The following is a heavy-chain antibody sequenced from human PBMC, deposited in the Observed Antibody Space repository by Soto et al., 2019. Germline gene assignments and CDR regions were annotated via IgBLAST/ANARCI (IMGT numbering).Heavy chain of an antibody. J-gene: IGHJ4*02. Sequence: EVQLLESGGSLVHPGGSLRLSCAASGFSFSYFAMSWVRHAPGKGLGWVAAMSGSGGNTYYADSVKGRFTISRDNSKNTLFLQMNSLRDEDTAVYYGAKGRGVSGWSTLDHWSQGTLVTVSS. V-gene: IGHV3-23*01. CDR2: MSGSGGNT. CDR3: AKGRGVSGWSTLDH. CDR1: GFSFSYFA. D-gene: IGHD6-19*01.